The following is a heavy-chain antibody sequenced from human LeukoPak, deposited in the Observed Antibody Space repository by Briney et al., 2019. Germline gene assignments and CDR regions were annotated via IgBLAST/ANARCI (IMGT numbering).Heavy chain of an antibody. CDR3: ARSLMYYNILTGYSPQNFDY. V-gene: IGHV4-59*01. J-gene: IGHJ4*02. Sequence: PSETLSLTCTVSGGSISSYYWCWIRQPPGKGLEWIGYIHNSGSTSYDPSLKSRVTISVDTSKNQFSLKLSSVTAADTAVYYCARSLMYYNILTGYSPQNFDYWGQGTLVTVSS. CDR2: IHNSGST. D-gene: IGHD3-9*01. CDR1: GGSISSYY.